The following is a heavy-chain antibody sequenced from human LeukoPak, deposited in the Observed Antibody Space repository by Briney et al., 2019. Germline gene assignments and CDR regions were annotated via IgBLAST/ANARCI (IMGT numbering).Heavy chain of an antibody. D-gene: IGHD2-21*02. J-gene: IGHJ4*02. CDR1: GGTFSTYT. V-gene: IGHV1-69*16. CDR2: IIPILATA. Sequence: SVKVSCKASGGTFSTYTISWVRQAPGQGLEWMGGIIPILATANYAQKFQGRVTITADESTSTAYMELSSLRSEDTAVYYCATSPTSDSPGYWGQGTLVTVSS. CDR3: ATSPTSDSPGY.